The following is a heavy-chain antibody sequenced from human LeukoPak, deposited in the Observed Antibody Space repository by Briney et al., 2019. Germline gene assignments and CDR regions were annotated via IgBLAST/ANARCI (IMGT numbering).Heavy chain of an antibody. V-gene: IGHV3-48*03. J-gene: IGHJ5*01. CDR3: ARGVYGRFDS. D-gene: IGHD2/OR15-2a*01. CDR1: GYTFDAYE. Sequence: GGSLRLSCAASGYTFDAYEINWVRQAPGKGLEWVSYISGSGRTIYYADSVKGRFTISWDNAKNSVYLQMNRLRAEDTAVYYCARGVYGRFDSWGQGTLVTVSS. CDR2: ISGSGRTI.